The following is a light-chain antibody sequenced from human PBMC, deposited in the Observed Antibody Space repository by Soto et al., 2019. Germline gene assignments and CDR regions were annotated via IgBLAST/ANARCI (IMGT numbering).Light chain of an antibody. V-gene: IGLV1-47*02. CDR1: SSNIGRNY. Sequence: QPVLPQTPSVSGTPGQTVTISCSGSSSNIGRNYVYWYQQLPGAAPKLLMYSHNIRPSGVPDRFSASTSGTSASLVISGLRSEDEADYHCATWDDDVSGVVFGGGTQLTVL. CDR3: ATWDDDVSGVV. CDR2: SHN. J-gene: IGLJ2*01.